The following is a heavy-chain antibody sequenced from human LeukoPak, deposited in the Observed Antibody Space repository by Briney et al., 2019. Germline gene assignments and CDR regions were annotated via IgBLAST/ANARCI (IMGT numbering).Heavy chain of an antibody. CDR1: GFTFSSYD. CDR3: ARGDYGDHGNYYYYGMDV. D-gene: IGHD4-17*01. J-gene: IGHJ6*02. CDR2: IGTAGDT. Sequence: GGSLRLSCAASGFTFSSYDMHWVRQATGKGLEWVSAIGTAGDTYYPGSVKGRFTISRENAKNSLYLQMNSLRAGDTAVYYCARGDYGDHGNYYYYGMDVWGQGTTVTVSS. V-gene: IGHV3-13*01.